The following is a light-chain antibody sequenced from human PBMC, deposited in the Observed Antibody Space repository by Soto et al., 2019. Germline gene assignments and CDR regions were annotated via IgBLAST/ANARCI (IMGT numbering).Light chain of an antibody. J-gene: IGKJ1*01. Sequence: EIVVTQSPGTLSLSPGERANLSCRASQSVSNSYLAWYQQKPGQTPGLLIYGASSRATGVPDRFSGSGTGTDFTLTISSLEPEDCGWYYCQQYGSTPWPFGPGTNGDIK. CDR2: GAS. CDR1: QSVSNSY. V-gene: IGKV3-20*01. CDR3: QQYGSTPWP.